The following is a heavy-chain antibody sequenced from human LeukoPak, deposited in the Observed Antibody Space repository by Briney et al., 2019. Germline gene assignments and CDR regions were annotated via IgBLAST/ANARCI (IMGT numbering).Heavy chain of an antibody. V-gene: IGHV4-34*01. CDR2: INHSGST. J-gene: IGHJ5*02. CDR1: GGSFSGYY. CDR3: ARGIAAAGTANWFDP. Sequence: PSETLSLTCAVYGGSFSGYYWSWIRQPPGKGLEWIGEINHSGSTNYNPSLKSRVTISVDTSKNQFSLKLSSVTAADTAVYYCARGIAAAGTANWFDPWGQGTLVTVS. D-gene: IGHD6-13*01.